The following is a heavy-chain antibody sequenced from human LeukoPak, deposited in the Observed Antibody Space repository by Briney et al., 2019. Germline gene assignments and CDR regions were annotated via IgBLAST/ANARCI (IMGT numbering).Heavy chain of an antibody. CDR2: IYYSGST. Sequence: PSETLSLTCTVSGGSISSYYWSWIRQPPGKGLEWIGYIYYSGSTNYNPSLKSRVTISVDTSKNQFSLKLSSVTAADTAVYYCARFRLEHGDYGHPPNYYGMDVWGQGTTVTVSS. CDR1: GGSISSYY. V-gene: IGHV4-59*01. CDR3: ARFRLEHGDYGHPPNYYGMDV. D-gene: IGHD4-17*01. J-gene: IGHJ6*02.